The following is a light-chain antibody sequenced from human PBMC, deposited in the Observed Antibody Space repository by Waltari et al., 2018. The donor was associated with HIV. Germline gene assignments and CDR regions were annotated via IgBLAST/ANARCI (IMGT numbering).Light chain of an antibody. J-gene: IGLJ2*01. CDR3: CSYAGSYTWL. CDR2: DGT. CDR1: HSAVGGYNF. V-gene: IGLV2-11*01. Sequence: QSALTQPRSVSGSHGQSVTIPRLGTHSAVGGYNFGAWYRQHPGEAPNLIIYDGTKRPSGVPDRFSGAKSVNTASLTVSGLQADDEAEYYCCSYAGSYTWLFGGGTKLTVL.